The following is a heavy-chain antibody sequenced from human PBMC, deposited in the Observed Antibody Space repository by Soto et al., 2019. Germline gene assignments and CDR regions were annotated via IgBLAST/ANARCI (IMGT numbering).Heavy chain of an antibody. J-gene: IGHJ4*02. D-gene: IGHD2-15*01. V-gene: IGHV3-23*01. Sequence: GGSLRLSCGASGFSFSSYAMSWVRQAPGKGLEWVSTISGLGGDTHYADSVRGRFTITRDNSKNTLYLHMNTLSAEDTALYYCAKSKSSYLYYFDYWGQGTPVTVSS. CDR3: AKSKSSYLYYFDY. CDR2: ISGLGGDT. CDR1: GFSFSSYA.